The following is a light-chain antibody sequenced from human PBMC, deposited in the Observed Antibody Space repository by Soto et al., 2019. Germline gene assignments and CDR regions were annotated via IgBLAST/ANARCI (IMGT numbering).Light chain of an antibody. CDR1: QSVRSNY. CDR3: QQYGSSPIT. Sequence: ESVLTQSPDTLSLSPGERATLSCRASQSVRSNYLAWYQQKPGQAPRFLIYDASSRATGIPDRFSGSGSGTDFTLTISRLEPEDFAVYYCQQYGSSPITFDGGTKVDIK. CDR2: DAS. J-gene: IGKJ4*01. V-gene: IGKV3-20*01.